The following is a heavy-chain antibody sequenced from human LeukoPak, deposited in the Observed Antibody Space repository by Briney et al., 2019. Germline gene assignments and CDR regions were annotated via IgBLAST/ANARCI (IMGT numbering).Heavy chain of an antibody. CDR3: AKGGAGAGPSDY. J-gene: IGHJ4*02. V-gene: IGHV3-33*06. D-gene: IGHD6-19*01. CDR1: GFTFSSYG. CDR2: IWYDGSNK. Sequence: GRSLRLSCAASGFTFSSYGMHWVRQAPGKGLEWVAVIWYDGSNKYYADSVKGRFTISRDNSKNTLYLQMNSLRAEDTAVYYCAKGGAGAGPSDYWGQGTPVTVSS.